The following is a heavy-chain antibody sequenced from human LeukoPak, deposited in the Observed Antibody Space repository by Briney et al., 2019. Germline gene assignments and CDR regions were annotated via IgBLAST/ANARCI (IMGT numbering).Heavy chain of an antibody. CDR2: IYHSGST. Sequence: SETLSLTCAVSGYSISSGYYWGWIRQPPGKGLEWIGSIYHSGSTYYNPSLKSRVTISVDTSKNQFSLKLSSVTAADTAVYYCARGGYCSGGSCYQIADYWGQGTLVTVSS. CDR3: ARGGYCSGGSCYQIADY. CDR1: GYSISSGYY. J-gene: IGHJ4*02. D-gene: IGHD2-15*01. V-gene: IGHV4-38-2*01.